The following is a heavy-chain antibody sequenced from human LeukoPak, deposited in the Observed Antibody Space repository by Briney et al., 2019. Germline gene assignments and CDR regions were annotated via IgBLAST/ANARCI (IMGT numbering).Heavy chain of an antibody. CDR3: TTDLFYYDSSGYYY. J-gene: IGHJ4*02. Sequence: PGGSLRLSCAAPGFTFSNAWMSWVRQAPGKGLEWVGRIKSKTDGGTTDYAAPVKGRFTISRDDSKNTLYLQMNSLKTEDTAVYYCTTDLFYYDSSGYYYGGEGTLVTVSS. D-gene: IGHD3-22*01. CDR2: IKSKTDGGTT. CDR1: GFTFSNAW. V-gene: IGHV3-15*01.